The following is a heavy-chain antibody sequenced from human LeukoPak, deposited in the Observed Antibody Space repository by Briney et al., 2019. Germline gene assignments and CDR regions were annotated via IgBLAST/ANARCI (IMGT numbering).Heavy chain of an antibody. D-gene: IGHD6-6*01. V-gene: IGHV4-39*07. Sequence: SETLSLTCTVSGGSISSSSYYWGWIRQPPGKGLEWIGSIYYSGSTYYKPSLKSRVTISVDTSKNQFSLKLSSVTAADTAVYYCARDLGSSTDYYYYYMDVWGKGTTVTVSS. J-gene: IGHJ6*03. CDR2: IYYSGST. CDR1: GGSISSSSYY. CDR3: ARDLGSSTDYYYYYMDV.